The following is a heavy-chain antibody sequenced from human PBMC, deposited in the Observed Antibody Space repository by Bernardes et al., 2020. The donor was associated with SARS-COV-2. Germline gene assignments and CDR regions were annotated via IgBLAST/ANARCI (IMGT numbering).Heavy chain of an antibody. CDR2: INEDGTIT. V-gene: IGHV3-74*01. D-gene: IGHD2-15*01. CDR1: GLTFSNLW. Sequence: GCLKNTCAASGLTFSNLWMHWVRQVPRTGLVWVSRINEDGTITDYADSVKGRFTISRDNAKNTLFLQMNSLRAEDTAVYYCARDVVGKEDFWGQGTLVTVSS. CDR3: ARDVVGKEDF. J-gene: IGHJ4*02.